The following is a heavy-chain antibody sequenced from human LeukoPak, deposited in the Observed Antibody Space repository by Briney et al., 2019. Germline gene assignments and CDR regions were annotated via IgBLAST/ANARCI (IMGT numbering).Heavy chain of an antibody. CDR3: ARQTKIDKEGSGSYYKPPGFGYFDY. V-gene: IGHV5-51*01. CDR1: GYSFTSYW. Sequence: GESLKISCKGSGYSFTSYWIGWVRQMPGKGVEWMGIIYPGDSDTRYSPSFQGQVTISADKSISTAYLQWSSLKALDTAMYYCARQTKIDKEGSGSYYKPPGFGYFDYWGQGTLVTVSP. J-gene: IGHJ4*02. CDR2: IYPGDSDT. D-gene: IGHD3-10*01.